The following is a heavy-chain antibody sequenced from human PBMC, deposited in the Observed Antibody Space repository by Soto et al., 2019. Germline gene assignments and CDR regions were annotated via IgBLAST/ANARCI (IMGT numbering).Heavy chain of an antibody. J-gene: IGHJ6*02. CDR1: GGSVSISTYY. Sequence: SETLSLTCSVSGGSVSISTYYWAWVRQTPGKGLEWLGSILHSGSTYYNPSLKSRLTLSVDTSGDQFSLNLSSVTATDTGAYYCATLPAAMYFYGSDVWGPGTTVTVSS. V-gene: IGHV4-39*01. D-gene: IGHD2-2*01. CDR2: ILHSGST. CDR3: ATLPAAMYFYGSDV.